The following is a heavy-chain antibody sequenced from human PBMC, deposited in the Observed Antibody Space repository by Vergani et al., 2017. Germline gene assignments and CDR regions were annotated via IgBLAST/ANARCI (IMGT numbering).Heavy chain of an antibody. D-gene: IGHD7-27*01. CDR2: IYYSGST. CDR3: ARAGLTGDGPRYYYYGMDV. J-gene: IGHJ6*02. CDR1: GESFSSFY. V-gene: IGHV4-30-4*08. Sequence: QVQLQQWGAGVVKPSGTLSLTCAVFGESFSSFYWSWIRQPPGKGLEWIGYIYYSGSTYYNPSLKSRVTISVDTSKNQFSLKLSSVTAADTAVYYCARAGLTGDGPRYYYYGMDVWGQGTTVTVSS.